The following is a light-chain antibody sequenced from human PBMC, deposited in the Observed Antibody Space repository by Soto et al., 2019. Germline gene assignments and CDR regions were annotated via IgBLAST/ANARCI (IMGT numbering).Light chain of an antibody. CDR2: DAS. CDR1: QIISSSY. J-gene: IGKJ1*01. V-gene: IGKV3-20*01. CDR3: HQYGSSPAT. Sequence: EIVMTQSPDTLSLSPGERATLSCRASQIISSSYLAWYQQKPGQAPRLLIYDASSRATGIPDRFSGSGSGTDFTVTISRLEPEDFAVYYCHQYGSSPATFGQGTKVDIK.